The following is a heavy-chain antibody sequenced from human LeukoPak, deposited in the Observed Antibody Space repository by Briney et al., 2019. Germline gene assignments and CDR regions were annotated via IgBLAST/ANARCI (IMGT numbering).Heavy chain of an antibody. CDR1: GFTFSSYW. D-gene: IGHD2-2*02. J-gene: IGHJ6*02. Sequence: GGSLRLSCAASGFTFSSYWMSWVRQAPGKGLEWVANIKHDGSEKYYVDSVKGRFTISRDNAKNSLYLQMNSLRAEDTAVYYCARDPGIVVVPAAIGGYYYYGMDVWGQGTTVTVSS. CDR2: IKHDGSEK. V-gene: IGHV3-7*01. CDR3: ARDPGIVVVPAAIGGYYYYGMDV.